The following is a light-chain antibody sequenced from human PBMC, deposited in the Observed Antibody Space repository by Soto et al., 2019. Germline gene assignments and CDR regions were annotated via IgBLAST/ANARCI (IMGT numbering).Light chain of an antibody. CDR2: DVS. Sequence: QSVLTQPASVSGSPGQSITISCTGTSSDVGTYNYVSWYQQHPGKAPKLMIYDVSNRPSGVSNRFSGSKSGNTASLTISGLQAEDEADDYCSSHTGSTVVFGGGTKVTVL. CDR1: SSDVGTYNY. CDR3: SSHTGSTVV. V-gene: IGLV2-14*01. J-gene: IGLJ2*01.